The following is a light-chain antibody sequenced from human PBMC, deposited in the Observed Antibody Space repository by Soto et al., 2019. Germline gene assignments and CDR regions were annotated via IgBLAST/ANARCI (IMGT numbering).Light chain of an antibody. V-gene: IGKV1-17*01. Sequence: DIQMTQSPSSLSASVGDRVTIICRASQSVSTRLAWYQQKPGKAPKRLIYAASSLQSGVPSRFSGSGSGTEFTLTISSLQPEDFATYYCLQHNSYRWTFGQGTKVDIK. J-gene: IGKJ1*01. CDR3: LQHNSYRWT. CDR1: QSVSTR. CDR2: AAS.